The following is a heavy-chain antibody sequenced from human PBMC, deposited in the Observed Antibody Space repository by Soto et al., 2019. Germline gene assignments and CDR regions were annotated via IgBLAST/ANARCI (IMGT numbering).Heavy chain of an antibody. J-gene: IGHJ6*02. CDR3: ARSLTTFGVVIWKDYYVMDV. CDR2: INAGNGNT. CDR1: GYTFTRYA. Sequence: QVHLVQSGAEVKKPGASVKVSCKASGYTFTRYAMHWVRQAPGQRLEWMGWINAGNGNTKYSQKFQGRVTITRDTSASTAYMEVSSLRSEDTAVYYCARSLTTFGVVIWKDYYVMDVWGQGTTVTVSS. V-gene: IGHV1-3*01. D-gene: IGHD3-3*01.